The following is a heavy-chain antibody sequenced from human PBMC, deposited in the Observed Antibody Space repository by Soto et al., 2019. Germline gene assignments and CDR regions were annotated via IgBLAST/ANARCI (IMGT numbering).Heavy chain of an antibody. Sequence: QVQLHESGPGLVKPSETLSLTCVVSDGSISTYDWWTWVRQPPGKGLEWIGKMFHSGGADYSPSPKSRVTRSADSSKNHFSLWLTAVTAADTAVYYCATGNVDSMLEYWGQGTQVAVSS. CDR3: ATGNVDSMLEY. J-gene: IGHJ4*02. V-gene: IGHV4-4*02. CDR1: DGSISTYDW. D-gene: IGHD3-3*01. CDR2: MFHSGGA.